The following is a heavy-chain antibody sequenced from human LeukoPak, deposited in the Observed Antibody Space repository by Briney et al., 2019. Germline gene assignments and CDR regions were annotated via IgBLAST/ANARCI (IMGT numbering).Heavy chain of an antibody. CDR1: GYSISSGYY. D-gene: IGHD2-2*01. J-gene: IGHJ5*02. CDR2: IHHSGST. V-gene: IGHV4-38-2*01. Sequence: SETLPLTCAVSGYSISSGYYWGWIRQPPGKGLEWIGNIHHSGSTYYNPSLKSRVTISVDTSKNQFSLNLSSVTATDTAVYYCARHLGYCSSNSCSNWFDPWGQGTLVTVSS. CDR3: ARHLGYCSSNSCSNWFDP.